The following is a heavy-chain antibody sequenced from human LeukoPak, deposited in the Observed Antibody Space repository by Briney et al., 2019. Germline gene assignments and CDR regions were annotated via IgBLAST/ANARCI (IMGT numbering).Heavy chain of an antibody. V-gene: IGHV1-2*02. J-gene: IGHJ5*02. CDR2: INPNSGGT. D-gene: IGHD3-9*01. CDR3: ARDHYDILTSPFDP. CDR1: GYTFTGYY. Sequence: ASVKVSCKASGYTFTGYYMHWVRQAPGQGLEWMGWINPNSGGTNYAQKFQGRVTMTRDTSISTAYMELSRLRSDDTAVYYCARDHYDILTSPFDPWGQGTLVTVSS.